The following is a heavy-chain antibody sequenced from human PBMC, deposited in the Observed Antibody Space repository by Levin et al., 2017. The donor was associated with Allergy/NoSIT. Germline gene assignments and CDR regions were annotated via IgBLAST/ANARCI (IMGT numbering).Heavy chain of an antibody. CDR1: GFTFSSYA. CDR2: ISGSGGST. V-gene: IGHV3-23*01. D-gene: IGHD6-19*01. J-gene: IGHJ4*02. Sequence: QPGGSLRLSCAASGFTFSSYAMSWVRQAPGKGLEWVSAISGSGGSTYYADSVKGRFTISRDSSKNTLYLQMNSLRVEDTAVYYCATYHPGAVAGGSGPDYWGQGTLVTVSS. CDR3: ATYHPGAVAGGSGPDY.